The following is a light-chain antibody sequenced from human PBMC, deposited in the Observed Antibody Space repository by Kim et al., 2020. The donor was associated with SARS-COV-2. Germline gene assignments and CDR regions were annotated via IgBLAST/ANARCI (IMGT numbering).Light chain of an antibody. V-gene: IGLV3-21*04. CDR2: YDR. Sequence: APGKAATITCGGNNIGSKSVHWYQQKPGQAPVLVIHYDRDRPSGIPERFSGSNSGNTATLTISRVEAGDEADYYCQVWDSSSDHRVFGGGTQLTVL. CDR1: NIGSKS. CDR3: QVWDSSSDHRV. J-gene: IGLJ3*02.